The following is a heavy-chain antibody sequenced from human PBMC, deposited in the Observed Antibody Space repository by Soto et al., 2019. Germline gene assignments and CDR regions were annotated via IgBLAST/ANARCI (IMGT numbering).Heavy chain of an antibody. CDR2: IYYSGNP. V-gene: IGHV4-31*03. CDR3: AKTYGPFGWLDP. CDR1: GGSISNAQYY. J-gene: IGHJ5*02. D-gene: IGHD3-10*01. Sequence: QVHLQESGPGLVKPSQTLSLTCTVSGGSISNAQYYWAWIRQHPGKGLEWIGYIYYSGNPYYSPSLKRRVSISIDTSKNLFSLKGNSVTAADTAVYYCAKTYGPFGWLDPWGQGTMVTVSS.